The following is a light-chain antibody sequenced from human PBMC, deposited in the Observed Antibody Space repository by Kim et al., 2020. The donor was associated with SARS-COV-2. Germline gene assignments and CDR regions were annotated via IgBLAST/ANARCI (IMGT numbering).Light chain of an antibody. CDR3: QQSGSSPLT. Sequence: EIVLTQSPGTLSLSPWERATLSCRASQSVSSNNLAWYQQKPGQAPRLLIYGASTRATGIPDRFSGSGSGTDFTLTISRLEPEDFAVYYCQQSGSSPLTFGGGTKVDIK. V-gene: IGKV3-20*01. CDR1: QSVSSNN. CDR2: GAS. J-gene: IGKJ4*01.